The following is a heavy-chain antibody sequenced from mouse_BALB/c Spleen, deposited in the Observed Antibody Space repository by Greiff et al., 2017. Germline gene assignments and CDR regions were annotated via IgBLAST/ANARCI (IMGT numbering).Heavy chain of an antibody. Sequence: DVKLQESGPDLVKPSQSLSLTCTVTGYSITSGYSWHWIRQFPGNKLEWMGYIHYSGSTNYNPSLKSRISITRDTSKNQFFLQLNSVTTEDTATYYCARDRYDVDWFAYWGQGTLVTVSA. CDR3: ARDRYDVDWFAY. J-gene: IGHJ3*01. CDR2: IHYSGST. CDR1: GYSITSGYS. V-gene: IGHV3-1*02. D-gene: IGHD2-14*01.